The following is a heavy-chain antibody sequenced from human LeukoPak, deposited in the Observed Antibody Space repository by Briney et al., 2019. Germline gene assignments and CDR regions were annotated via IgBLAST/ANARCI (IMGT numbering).Heavy chain of an antibody. J-gene: IGHJ4*02. V-gene: IGHV1-69*04. CDR1: GGTFSSYA. CDR3: ARDSGIAAAGSSPFDY. D-gene: IGHD6-13*01. Sequence: SVKVSCEASGGTFSSYAISWVRQAPGQGLEWMGRIIPIFGIANYAQKFQGRVTITADKSTSTAYMELSSLRSEDTAVYYCARDSGIAAAGSSPFDYWGQGTLVTVSS. CDR2: IIPIFGIA.